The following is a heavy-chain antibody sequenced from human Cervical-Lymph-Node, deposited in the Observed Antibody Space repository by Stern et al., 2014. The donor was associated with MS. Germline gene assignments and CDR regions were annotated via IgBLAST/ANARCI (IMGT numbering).Heavy chain of an antibody. J-gene: IGHJ4*02. CDR3: ARQTTAWASDV. V-gene: IGHV5-51*01. CDR1: GFTFSIYW. D-gene: IGHD1-14*01. CDR2: IYPGDSET. Sequence: EVQLVQSGAELIRPGESLKISCKGSGFTFSIYWIAWVRQMPGKGLEWMGIIYPGDSETRYSPSFQGQVTMSADKSTSTAYLQWSSLNASDPAMYFCARQTTAWASDVWGQGTLVTVSS.